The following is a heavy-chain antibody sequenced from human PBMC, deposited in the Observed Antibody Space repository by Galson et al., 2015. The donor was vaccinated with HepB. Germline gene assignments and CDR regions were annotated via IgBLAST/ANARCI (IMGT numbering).Heavy chain of an antibody. CDR2: INSDGSST. D-gene: IGHD6-13*01. Sequence: SLRLSCAASGFTFSSYWMHWVRQAPGKGLVWVSRINSDGSSTSYADSVKGRFTISRDNAKNTLYLQMNSLRAEDTAVYYCARGGSSWKPFDYWGQGTLVTVSS. CDR3: ARGGSSWKPFDY. CDR1: GFTFSSYW. J-gene: IGHJ4*02. V-gene: IGHV3-74*01.